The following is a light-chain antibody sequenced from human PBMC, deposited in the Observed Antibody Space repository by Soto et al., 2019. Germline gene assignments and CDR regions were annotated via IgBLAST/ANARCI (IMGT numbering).Light chain of an antibody. CDR2: AAS. CDR3: QQSYSTLRCT. V-gene: IGKV1-39*01. CDR1: QSISSY. J-gene: IGKJ2*02. Sequence: DIQMTQSPSSLSASVGDRVTITCRASQSISSYLNWYQQKPGKAPKLLIYAASSLQSGVPSRSSGSGSGTDFTLTISSLQPEDFATYYCQQSYSTLRCTFGQGTKLEIK.